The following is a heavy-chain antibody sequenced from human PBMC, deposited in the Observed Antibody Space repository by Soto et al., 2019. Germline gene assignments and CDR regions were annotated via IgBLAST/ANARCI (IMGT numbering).Heavy chain of an antibody. CDR2: IGTDGDT. CDR1: GFTFSSYD. CDR3: ARGWLATGGTLSYMDV. J-gene: IGHJ6*03. Sequence: EEQLVESEGGLVQPGGSLRLSCAASGFTFSSYDMHWVRQATGKGLEWVSGIGTDGDTYYLGSVKGRFTISRENAKNSFYLQMNSLRGGDTAVYYCARGWLATGGTLSYMDVWGKGTTVTVSS. D-gene: IGHD6-13*01. V-gene: IGHV3-13*01.